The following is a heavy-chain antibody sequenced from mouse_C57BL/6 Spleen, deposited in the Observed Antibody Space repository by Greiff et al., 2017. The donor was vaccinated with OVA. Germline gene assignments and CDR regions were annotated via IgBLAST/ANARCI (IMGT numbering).Heavy chain of an antibody. CDR1: GFNIKDYY. Sequence: VQLQQSGAELVKPGASVKLSCTASGFNIKDYYMHWVKQRTEQGLEWIGRIDPEDGETKNAPKFQGKATITADTTSNTAYLLLSSVTSEDTAVYYCARGYGSSYAMGYWGQGTSVTVSS. J-gene: IGHJ4*01. D-gene: IGHD1-1*01. CDR3: ARGYGSSYAMGY. V-gene: IGHV14-2*01. CDR2: IDPEDGET.